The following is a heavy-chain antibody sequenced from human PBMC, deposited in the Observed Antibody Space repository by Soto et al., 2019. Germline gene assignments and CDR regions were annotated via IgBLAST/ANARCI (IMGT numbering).Heavy chain of an antibody. CDR2: ISGGGSST. CDR1: GLTFSGYG. CDR3: VTRSRGLQSSPPLLDS. V-gene: IGHV3-23*01. Sequence: EVQLLESGGGLVQPGGSLRLSCAASGLTFSGYGMSWVRQAPGTGLEWVSAISGGGSSTYYADSVKGRFTISRDDSKNSLFLQMNSLRAEDAAVYYCVTRSRGLQSSPPLLDSWGQGTLVTVSS. D-gene: IGHD4-4*01. J-gene: IGHJ4*02.